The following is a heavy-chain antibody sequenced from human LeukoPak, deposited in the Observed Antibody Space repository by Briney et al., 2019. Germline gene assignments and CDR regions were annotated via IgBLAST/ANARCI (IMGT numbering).Heavy chain of an antibody. J-gene: IGHJ4*02. D-gene: IGHD6-19*01. Sequence: SETLSLTCTVSGGSISSYYWSWIRQPPGKGLEWIGYISYSGSTNYNPSLKSRVTISVDTSKNQFSLKLSSVTAADTAVYYCARAATSSGWYIGYWGQGTLVTVSS. V-gene: IGHV4-59*01. CDR3: ARAATSSGWYIGY. CDR1: GGSISSYY. CDR2: ISYSGST.